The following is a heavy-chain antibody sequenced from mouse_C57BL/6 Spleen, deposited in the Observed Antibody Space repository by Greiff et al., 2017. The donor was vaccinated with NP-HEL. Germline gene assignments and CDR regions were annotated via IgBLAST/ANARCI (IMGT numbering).Heavy chain of an antibody. J-gene: IGHJ2*01. Sequence: VQLQQSGAELVRPGTSVKMSCKASGYTFTNYWIGWAKQRPGHGLEWIGDIYPGGGYTNYNEKFKGKATLTADKSSSTAYMQFSSLTSEDSAIYYCARSSNYYFDYWGQGTTLTVSS. V-gene: IGHV1-63*01. CDR2: IYPGGGYT. D-gene: IGHD2-5*01. CDR3: ARSSNYYFDY. CDR1: GYTFTNYW.